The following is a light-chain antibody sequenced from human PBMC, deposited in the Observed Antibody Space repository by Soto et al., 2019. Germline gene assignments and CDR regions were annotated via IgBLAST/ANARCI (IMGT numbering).Light chain of an antibody. J-gene: IGLJ1*01. Sequence: SVLTQPASVSGSPGQSITISCTGTSSDVGSYSLVSWYQQHPGKAPKLMIYEVSKRPSGVSNRFSGSKSGNTASLTISGLQAEDEADYYCCSHAGSSTYVFGTGTKVTV. CDR3: CSHAGSSTYV. V-gene: IGLV2-23*02. CDR1: SSDVGSYSL. CDR2: EVS.